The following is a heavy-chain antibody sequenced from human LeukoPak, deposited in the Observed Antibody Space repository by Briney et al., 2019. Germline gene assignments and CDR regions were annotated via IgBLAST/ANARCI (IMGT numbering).Heavy chain of an antibody. J-gene: IGHJ4*02. D-gene: IGHD1-26*01. V-gene: IGHV3-74*01. CDR3: ARALGSNSDY. CDR1: GFTFSSSW. CDR2: INSDGSTI. Sequence: GGSLRLSCAASGFTFSSSWMHWVRQAPGKGLVWVSRINSDGSTINYADSVKGRFTIFRDNVKNTLYLQMNSLRAEDTAVYYCARALGSNSDYWGQGTLVTVSS.